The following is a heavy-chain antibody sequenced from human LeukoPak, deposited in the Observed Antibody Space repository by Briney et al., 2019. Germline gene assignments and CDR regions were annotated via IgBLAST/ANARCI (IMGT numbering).Heavy chain of an antibody. CDR3: AKDVLLWFGESPKAFDY. V-gene: IGHV3-23*01. CDR2: ISGSGYST. D-gene: IGHD3-10*01. J-gene: IGHJ4*02. Sequence: GGSLRLSCAASGFTFSSYAMSWVRQAPGKGLEWVSAISGSGYSTYYADSVKGRFTISRDNSENTLYLQMNSLRAEDTAVYYCAKDVLLWFGESPKAFDYWGRGTLVTVSS. CDR1: GFTFSSYA.